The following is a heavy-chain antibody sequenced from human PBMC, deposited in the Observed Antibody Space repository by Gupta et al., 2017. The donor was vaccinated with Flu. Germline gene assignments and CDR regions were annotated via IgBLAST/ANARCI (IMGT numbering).Heavy chain of an antibody. CDR2: IAYDGSNE. V-gene: IGHV3-30-3*01. CDR3: ARAPSAGTPPYYSLDY. Sequence: APGKGLEWMAAIAYDGSNEYYADSVKGRFTISRDNAKNRRYLFMSSLRAEDTAVYYCARAPSAGTPPYYSLDYWGQGTLVTVSS. J-gene: IGHJ4*02. D-gene: IGHD3-10*01.